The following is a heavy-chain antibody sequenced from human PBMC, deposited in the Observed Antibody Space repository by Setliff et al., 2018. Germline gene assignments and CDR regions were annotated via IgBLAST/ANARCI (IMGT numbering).Heavy chain of an antibody. J-gene: IGHJ6*03. CDR1: GGSISGYY. V-gene: IGHV4-59*08. CDR3: ARWRVRDSGYYPRLSYMDV. Sequence: SETLSLTCNVSGGSISGYYWSWIRQPPGKGLEWIGYKYYSGSTNSNPSLKSRVTISVDTSKNQFSLKLSSVTAADKAVYYCARWRVRDSGYYPRLSYMDVWGKGTTVTVSS. CDR2: KYYSGST. D-gene: IGHD3-22*01.